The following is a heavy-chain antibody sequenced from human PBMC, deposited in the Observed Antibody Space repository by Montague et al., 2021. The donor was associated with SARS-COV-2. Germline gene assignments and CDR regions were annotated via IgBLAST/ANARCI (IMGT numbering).Heavy chain of an antibody. CDR1: GFSLDSRGVC. Sequence: PALVKPTQTLTLTCTFSGFSLDSRGVCVGWIRQPPGKALECLALIYWDDAKRYSPSLKTRLTITKDTSKNQVVLTMTNMDPVDTATYFCAHKKSGWYIEFAFWGQGALVTVSS. V-gene: IGHV2-5*02. CDR2: IYWDDAK. D-gene: IGHD6-19*01. CDR3: AHKKSGWYIEFAF. J-gene: IGHJ4*02.